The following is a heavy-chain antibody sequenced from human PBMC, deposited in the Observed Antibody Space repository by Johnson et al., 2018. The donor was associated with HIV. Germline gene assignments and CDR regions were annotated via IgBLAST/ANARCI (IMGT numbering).Heavy chain of an antibody. V-gene: IGHV3-66*01. Sequence: VQLVESGGGLVQPGGSLRLSCAASGFTVSSNYMSWVRQAPGKGLEWVSVIYSGGSTYYADSVKGRFTISRDNAKNTLYLQMNSLRAEDTAVYYCAREAYCSGGRCYDAFDIWGQGTMVTVSS. D-gene: IGHD2-15*01. CDR2: IYSGGST. J-gene: IGHJ3*02. CDR1: GFTVSSNY. CDR3: AREAYCSGGRCYDAFDI.